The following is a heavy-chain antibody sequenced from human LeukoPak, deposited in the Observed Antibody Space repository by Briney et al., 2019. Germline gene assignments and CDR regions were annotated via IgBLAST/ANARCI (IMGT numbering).Heavy chain of an antibody. V-gene: IGHV3-23*01. CDR2: IGYGGADS. CDR1: GFTLSSYE. D-gene: IGHD3-22*01. J-gene: IGHJ4*02. Sequence: GGSLRLSCTVSGFTLSSYEMTWFRQAPGKGLEWVSSIGYGGADSHYADSVKGRFTISRDNSKNTLYLQMNSLRAEDTAVYYCARDGLFSSAISYYFDYWGQGTLVTVSS. CDR3: ARDGLFSSAISYYFDY.